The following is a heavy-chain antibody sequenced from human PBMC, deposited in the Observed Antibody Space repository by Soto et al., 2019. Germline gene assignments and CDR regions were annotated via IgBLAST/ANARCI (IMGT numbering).Heavy chain of an antibody. CDR2: IIPLFRTP. V-gene: IGHV1-69*12. CDR1: GGTFSSSA. Sequence: QVQLVQSGAEMKEPGSSVEVSCKTSGGTFSSSAISWLRQAPGQGLEWMGGIIPLFRTPDYAQKFQGRVTIAADESTSTAYMELRSLRSEDTAVYYCARDNDRLQLGGNYYYILDVWGQGTTITVSS. CDR3: ARDNDRLQLGGNYYYILDV. J-gene: IGHJ6*02. D-gene: IGHD4-4*01.